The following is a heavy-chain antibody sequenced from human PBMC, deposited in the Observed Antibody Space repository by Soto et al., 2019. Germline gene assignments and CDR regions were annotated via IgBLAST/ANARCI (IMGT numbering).Heavy chain of an antibody. CDR1: GFTFSSYS. D-gene: IGHD4-17*01. V-gene: IGHV3-48*02. J-gene: IGHJ4*02. CDR2: ISSSSSTI. CDR3: ARDLEMFDYGDYGYYFDY. Sequence: GGSLRLSCAASGFTFSSYSMNWVRQAPGKGLEWVSYISSSSSTIYYADSVKGRFTISRDNAKNSLYLQMNSLRDEDTAVYYCARDLEMFDYGDYGYYFDYWGQGTLVTVSS.